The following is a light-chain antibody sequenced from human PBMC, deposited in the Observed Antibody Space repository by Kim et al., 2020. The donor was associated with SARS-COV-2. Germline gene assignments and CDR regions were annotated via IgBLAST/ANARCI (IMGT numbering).Light chain of an antibody. CDR2: EDN. CDR1: SGSIASNY. CDR3: QSYDSSNRV. V-gene: IGLV6-57*01. J-gene: IGLJ2*01. Sequence: GKTVTISCTRSSGSIASNYVQWYQQRPGSSPTTVIYEDNQRPSGVPDRFSGSIDSSSNSASLTISGLKTEDEADYYGQSYDSSNRVFGGGTKLTVL.